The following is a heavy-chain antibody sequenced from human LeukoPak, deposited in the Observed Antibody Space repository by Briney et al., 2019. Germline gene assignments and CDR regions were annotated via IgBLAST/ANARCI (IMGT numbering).Heavy chain of an antibody. J-gene: IGHJ4*02. CDR3: ARLPGYSSGWYRVPHYVLDGY. D-gene: IGHD6-19*01. V-gene: IGHV4-38-2*02. CDR1: GYSISSGYY. CDR2: INHSGST. Sequence: SETLSLTCTVSGYSISSGYYWGWIRQPPGKGLEWIGEINHSGSTNYNPSLKGRVTISVDTSKNQFSLKLSSVTAADTAVYYCARLPGYSSGWYRVPHYVLDGYWGQGTLVTVSS.